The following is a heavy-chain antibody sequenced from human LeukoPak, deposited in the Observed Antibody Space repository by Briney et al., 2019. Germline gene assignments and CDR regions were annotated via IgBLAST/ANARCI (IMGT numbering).Heavy chain of an antibody. J-gene: IGHJ4*02. Sequence: ASVKVSCKASGYTFTRYGISWVRQAPGQGLEWMGWISAYNGNTNYAQKLQGRVTMTPDTSTSTAYMGLRSLRSDDTAVYYCARSRGDSSGWYGYWGQGTLVTVSS. CDR3: ARSRGDSSGWYGY. CDR2: ISAYNGNT. D-gene: IGHD6-19*01. V-gene: IGHV1-18*01. CDR1: GYTFTRYG.